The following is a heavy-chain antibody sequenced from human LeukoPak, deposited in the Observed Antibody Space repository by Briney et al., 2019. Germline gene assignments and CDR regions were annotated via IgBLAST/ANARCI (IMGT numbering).Heavy chain of an antibody. CDR2: NCSSSSYI. CDR1: GFTFSSYS. V-gene: IGHV3-21*01. J-gene: IGHJ6*02. Sequence: GGSLRLSCAASGFTFSSYSMNWVHQAPGRGLEWVSSNCSSSSYIYYADSVKGRCTISRDNAKNSLYLQVNSLRAEDTAVYYCARDPGGRIAAADYYCYGMDVWAKGPRSASP. CDR3: ARDPGGRIAAADYYCYGMDV. D-gene: IGHD6-13*01.